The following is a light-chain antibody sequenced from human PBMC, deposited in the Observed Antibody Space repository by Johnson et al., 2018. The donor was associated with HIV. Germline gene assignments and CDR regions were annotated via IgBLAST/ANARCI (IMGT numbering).Light chain of an antibody. Sequence: QPVLTQPPSVSAAPGQNVTISCSGSTSNIGKSYVSWYQQLPGTAPKLLIYDNNRRPSGIPDRFSGSKSGTSATLGITGLQTGDEADYYCGTWDSSLRVGFFGTGTKVTVL. CDR3: GTWDSSLRVGF. J-gene: IGLJ1*01. CDR1: TSNIGKSY. V-gene: IGLV1-51*01. CDR2: DNN.